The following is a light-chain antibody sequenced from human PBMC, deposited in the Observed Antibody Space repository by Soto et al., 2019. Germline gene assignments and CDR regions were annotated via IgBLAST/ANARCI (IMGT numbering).Light chain of an antibody. V-gene: IGKV3-20*01. CDR3: QQYVTSPSIT. J-gene: IGKJ5*01. CDR1: ESIGDY. CDR2: AAS. Sequence: EIVLTQSPGSLSLAPGDRATISCWASESIGDYLAWYQQRPGQAPRLLIYAASRRAAGTPHRFSGSGSERAFTLAISGLEPADFGVYYCQQYVTSPSITFGQGTRLEIK.